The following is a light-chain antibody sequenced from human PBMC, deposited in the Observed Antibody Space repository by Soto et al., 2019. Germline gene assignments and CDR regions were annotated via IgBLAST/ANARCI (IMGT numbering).Light chain of an antibody. J-gene: IGLJ2*01. CDR2: KNN. V-gene: IGLV1-47*01. Sequence: QSVLTQPPSASGTPGQRVTISCSGSSSNIGSNYVYWFHHLPGTAPKLLIYKNNQRPSGVPDRFSGSKSGTSASLAISGLRSEDEADYYCAAWDDSLSGLVFGGGTKLTVL. CDR3: AAWDDSLSGLV. CDR1: SSNIGSNY.